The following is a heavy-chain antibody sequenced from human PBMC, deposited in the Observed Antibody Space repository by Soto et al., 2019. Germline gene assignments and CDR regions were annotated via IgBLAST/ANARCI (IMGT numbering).Heavy chain of an antibody. Sequence: QVELVQSGAEVKKPGSSVKVSCRASGGTFSNYAINWVRQAPGQGLEWMGGIIPIFGTADYAQNVQGRVTMSAGESTITAYMELSRLRFEETAVYFCVRPDHDGSGRSAFDICFQGTMVTVSS. CDR1: GGTFSNYA. D-gene: IGHD3-22*01. CDR2: IIPIFGTA. J-gene: IGHJ3*02. CDR3: VRPDHDGSGRSAFDI. V-gene: IGHV1-69*01.